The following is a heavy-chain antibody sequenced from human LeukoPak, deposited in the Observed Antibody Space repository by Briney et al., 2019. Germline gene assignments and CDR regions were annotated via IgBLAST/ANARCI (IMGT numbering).Heavy chain of an antibody. CDR3: ARWYYYDSSGYYNWFDP. CDR1: GCTFTGYY. V-gene: IGHV1-2*02. J-gene: IGHJ5*02. CDR2: INPNSGGT. Sequence: ASVKVSCKASGCTFTGYYMHWVRQAPGQGLEWMGWINPNSGGTNYAQKFQGRVTMTRDTSISTAYMELSRLRSDDTAVYYCARWYYYDSSGYYNWFDPWGQGTLVTVSS. D-gene: IGHD3-22*01.